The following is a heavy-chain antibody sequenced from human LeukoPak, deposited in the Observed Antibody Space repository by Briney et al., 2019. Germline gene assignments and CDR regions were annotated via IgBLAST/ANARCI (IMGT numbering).Heavy chain of an antibody. V-gene: IGHV3-15*01. CDR1: GFTFSNAW. J-gene: IGHJ4*02. Sequence: GSLRLSCAASGFTFSNAWMSWVRQAPGKGLEWVGRIKSKTDGGTTDYAAPVKGRFTISRDNSKNTLYLQMNSLRAEDTAVYYCAKDDDGSSIAVAGFDYWGQGTLVTVSS. CDR3: AKDDDGSSIAVAGFDY. CDR2: IKSKTDGGTT. D-gene: IGHD6-19*01.